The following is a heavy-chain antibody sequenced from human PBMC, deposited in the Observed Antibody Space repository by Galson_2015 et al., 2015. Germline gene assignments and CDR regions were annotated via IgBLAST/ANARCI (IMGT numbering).Heavy chain of an antibody. Sequence: SLRLSCAASGFTFSSDWMHWVRQAPGKGLVWVSRVNSDGSATNYADSVKGRFTISRDNAKDTLYLQMNSLRSEDTAVYYCVREAYCSSTSCYLRFFDYWGRGTLVTVSS. D-gene: IGHD2-2*01. CDR1: GFTFSSDW. V-gene: IGHV3-74*01. CDR3: VREAYCSSTSCYLRFFDY. J-gene: IGHJ4*02. CDR2: VNSDGSAT.